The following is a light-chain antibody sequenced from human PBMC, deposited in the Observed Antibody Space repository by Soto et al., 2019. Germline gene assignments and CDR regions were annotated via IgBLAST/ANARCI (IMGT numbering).Light chain of an antibody. CDR1: SSDVGGYNY. CDR3: ASYTSSNTLV. CDR2: EVS. Sequence: QSALTQPASVSGSPGQSITISCTGTSSDVGGYNYVSWYQQHPGKAPKLMIYEVSNRPSGVSNRFSGSKSGNTASLIISGLQTEDEADYYCASYTSSNTLVISGGTKVTVL. V-gene: IGLV2-14*01. J-gene: IGLJ2*01.